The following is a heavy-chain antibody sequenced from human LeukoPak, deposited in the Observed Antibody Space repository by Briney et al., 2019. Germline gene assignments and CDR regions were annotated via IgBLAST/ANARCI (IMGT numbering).Heavy chain of an antibody. CDR3: ARALYYYGSGSQDDAFDI. V-gene: IGHV1-18*04. CDR1: GYTFTSYG. D-gene: IGHD3-10*01. J-gene: IGHJ3*02. Sequence: ASVTVSCKASGYTFTSYGISWVRQAPGQGLEWMGWISAYNGNTNYAQKLQGRVTMTTDTSTSTAYMELRSLRSDDTAVYYCARALYYYGSGSQDDAFDIWGQGTMVTVSS. CDR2: ISAYNGNT.